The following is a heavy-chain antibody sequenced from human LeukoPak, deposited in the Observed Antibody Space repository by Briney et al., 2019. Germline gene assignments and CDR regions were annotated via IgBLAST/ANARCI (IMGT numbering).Heavy chain of an antibody. CDR1: GGSFSGYY. CDR2: INHSGST. D-gene: IGHD3-10*01. Sequence: SETLSLTCAVYGGSFSGYYWSWIRQPPGKGLEWIGEINHSGSTNYNPSLKSRVTISVDTSKNQFSLKLSSVTAADTAVYYCARSDDYYGSGSYYPFDYWGQGTLVTVSS. J-gene: IGHJ4*02. V-gene: IGHV4-34*01. CDR3: ARSDDYYGSGSYYPFDY.